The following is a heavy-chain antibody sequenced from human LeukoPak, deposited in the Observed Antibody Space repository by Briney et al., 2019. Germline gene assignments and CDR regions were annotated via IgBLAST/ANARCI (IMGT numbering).Heavy chain of an antibody. CDR3: AKDGPDYYGSGRRNWFDP. V-gene: IGHV3-23*01. CDR1: GFTFSSYA. Sequence: GGSLRLSCAASGFTFSSYAMSWVRQAPGKGLEWVSAISGSGGSTYYADSVKGRLTICRDNSKNTLYLQMNSLRAEDTAVYYCAKDGPDYYGSGRRNWFDPWGQGTLVTVSS. D-gene: IGHD3-10*01. J-gene: IGHJ5*02. CDR2: ISGSGGST.